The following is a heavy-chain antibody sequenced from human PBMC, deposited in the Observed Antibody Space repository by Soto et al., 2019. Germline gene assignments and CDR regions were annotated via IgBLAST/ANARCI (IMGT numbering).Heavy chain of an antibody. Sequence: ASVKVSCKASGYTFTSYDINWVRQATGQGLEWMGWMNPNSGSTGYAQKFQGRVTMTRNTSISTAYMELSSLRSEDTAVYYCARKGYYYDSSGYYPIYYYYGMDAWGQGTTVTVSS. CDR1: GYTFTSYD. CDR2: MNPNSGST. J-gene: IGHJ6*02. D-gene: IGHD3-22*01. V-gene: IGHV1-8*01. CDR3: ARKGYYYDSSGYYPIYYYYGMDA.